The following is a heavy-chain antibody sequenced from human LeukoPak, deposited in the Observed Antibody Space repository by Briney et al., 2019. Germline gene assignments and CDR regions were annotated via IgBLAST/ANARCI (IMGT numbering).Heavy chain of an antibody. J-gene: IGHJ4*02. V-gene: IGHV3-15*01. D-gene: IGHD3-10*01. Sequence: GGSLRLSCAASGFTFSNAWMSWVRQAPGKGLEWVGRIKSKTDGGTTDYAAPVKGRFTISRDDSKNTLYLQMNSLRAEDTAVYYCARDAMVRGVTALGGNWGQGTLVTVSS. CDR1: GFTFSNAW. CDR2: IKSKTDGGTT. CDR3: ARDAMVRGVTALGGN.